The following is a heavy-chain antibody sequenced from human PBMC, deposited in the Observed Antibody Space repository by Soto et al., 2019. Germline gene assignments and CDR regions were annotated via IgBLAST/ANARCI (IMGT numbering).Heavy chain of an antibody. Sequence: GGSLRLSCAACGFTFSSYSMNWVRQAPGTGLEWVSYISSSSSTIYYADSVKGRFTISRDNAKNSLYLQMNSLRAEDTAVYYCAIDSAAAPEVDSWGQGAPLPISS. V-gene: IGHV3-48*01. CDR3: AIDSAAAPEVDS. CDR2: ISSSSSTI. CDR1: GFTFSSYS. J-gene: IGHJ4*02. D-gene: IGHD6-25*01.